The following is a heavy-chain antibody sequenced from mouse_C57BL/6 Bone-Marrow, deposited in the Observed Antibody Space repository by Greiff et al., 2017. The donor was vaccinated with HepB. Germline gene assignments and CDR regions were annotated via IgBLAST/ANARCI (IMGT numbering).Heavy chain of an antibody. V-gene: IGHV5-12*01. J-gene: IGHJ3*02. D-gene: IGHD3-3*01. Sequence: DVKLVESGGGLVQPGGSLKLSCAASGFTFSDYYMYWVRQTPEQRLEWVAYISNGGGSTYYPDTVKGRFTISRDNAKNTLYLQMSSLKSEDTAMYYCARERALWGQGTLVTVSA. CDR3: ARERAL. CDR1: GFTFSDYY. CDR2: ISNGGGST.